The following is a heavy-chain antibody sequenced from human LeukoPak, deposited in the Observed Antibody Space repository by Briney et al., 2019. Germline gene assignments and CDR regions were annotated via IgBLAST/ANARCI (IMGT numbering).Heavy chain of an antibody. D-gene: IGHD5-12*01. Sequence: SETLSLTCTVSGGSISSSSYYWGWIRQPPGKGLEWIGSIYYSGSPYYNPSLKSRVTISVDTSKNQFSLKLSSVTAADTAVYYCASKRIVATIYDYWGQGTLVTVSS. CDR2: IYYSGSP. J-gene: IGHJ4*02. CDR3: ASKRIVATIYDY. CDR1: GGSISSSSYY. V-gene: IGHV4-39*01.